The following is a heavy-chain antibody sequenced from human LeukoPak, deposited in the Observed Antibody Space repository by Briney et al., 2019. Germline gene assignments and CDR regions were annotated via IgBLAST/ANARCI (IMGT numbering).Heavy chain of an antibody. V-gene: IGHV4-59*01. J-gene: IGHJ1*01. CDR2: IYYSGST. Sequence: SETLSLTRTVSGGSMSGYFWSCIRQPPGKGLEGIGYIYYSGSTNYNPSLKSRVTISVDTSKNQFSLKLSSVTAADTAVYYCARSITSSWYGDFQHWGQGTLVTVSS. CDR3: ARSITSSWYGDFQH. D-gene: IGHD6-13*01. CDR1: GGSMSGYF.